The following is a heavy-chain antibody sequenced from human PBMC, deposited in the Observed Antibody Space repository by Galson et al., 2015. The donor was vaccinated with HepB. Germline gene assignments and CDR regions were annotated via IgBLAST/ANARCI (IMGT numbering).Heavy chain of an antibody. V-gene: IGHV3-30*04. CDR3: AKDGGRALAGTIDF. J-gene: IGHJ4*02. Sequence: SLRLSCAASGFTFTNYAMHWARQAPGKGLEWVAVTSSDGNSRFYGDSVKGRFTISRDNSRSTLYLQMDSLRIGDTAVYYCAKDGGRALAGTIDFWGQGILVTVSS. CDR2: TSSDGNSR. D-gene: IGHD6-19*01. CDR1: GFTFTNYA.